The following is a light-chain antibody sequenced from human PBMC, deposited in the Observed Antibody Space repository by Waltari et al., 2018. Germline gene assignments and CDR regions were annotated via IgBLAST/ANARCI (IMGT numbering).Light chain of an antibody. CDR1: QSVSSSY. CDR2: GAS. Sequence: EIVLTQSPGTLSLSPGERATLSCRASQSVSSSYLAWYQQKTSQAPRLLIYGASCRATGIPARFSGSGSGTDFTPPISSLEPEDFAVYYCQQYGSSPLYTFGQGTKLEIK. J-gene: IGKJ2*01. V-gene: IGKV3-20*01. CDR3: QQYGSSPLYT.